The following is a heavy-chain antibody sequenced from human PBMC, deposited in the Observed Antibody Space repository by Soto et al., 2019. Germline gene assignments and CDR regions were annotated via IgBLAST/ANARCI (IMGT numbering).Heavy chain of an antibody. Sequence: SETLSLTCTVSGGSISSVDPYWSWIRQPPGKGLEWIGYINYSGSTYYNPSLKSRATISRDTSKNQFSLKLTSVTAADTAVYYCARALGLLPGYYRPWGQGTLVTVSS. CDR2: INYSGST. J-gene: IGHJ5*02. V-gene: IGHV4-30-4*01. CDR3: ARALGLLPGYYRP. CDR1: GGSISSVDPY. D-gene: IGHD3-9*01.